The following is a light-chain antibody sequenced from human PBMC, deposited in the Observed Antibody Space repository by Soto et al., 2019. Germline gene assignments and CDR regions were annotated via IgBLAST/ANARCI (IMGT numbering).Light chain of an antibody. CDR2: DAS. Sequence: DIQMTQSPSAMSASVGDRVTITCRSSQGIRNHVVWFHQRPGTVPKRLIYDASSLQPGVPSRFSGSGSGTDFTLTISSLQPEDVATYYCLQHTNFPPTLGQGTRLEIK. V-gene: IGKV1-17*03. CDR1: QGIRNH. J-gene: IGKJ5*01. CDR3: LQHTNFPPT.